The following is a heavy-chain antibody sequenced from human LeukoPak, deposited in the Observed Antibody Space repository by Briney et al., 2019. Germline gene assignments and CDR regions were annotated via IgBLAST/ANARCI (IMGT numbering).Heavy chain of an antibody. CDR3: AREGIYKPLDY. CDR2: ISSSSSTI. Sequence: AGGSLRLSCAASGFTFSSYSMNWVRQAPGKGLEWVSYISSSSSTIYYADSVKGRFTISRDNAKNSLYLQMNSLRAEDTAVYYCAREGIYKPLDYWGQGTLVTVSS. J-gene: IGHJ4*02. CDR1: GFTFSSYS. V-gene: IGHV3-48*01. D-gene: IGHD1-1*01.